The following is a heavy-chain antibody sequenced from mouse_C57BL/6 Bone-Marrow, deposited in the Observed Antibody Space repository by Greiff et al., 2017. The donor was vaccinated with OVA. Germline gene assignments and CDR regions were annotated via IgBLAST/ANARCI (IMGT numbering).Heavy chain of an antibody. J-gene: IGHJ2*01. V-gene: IGHV7-3*01. Sequence: EVKLVESGGGLVQPGGSLSLSCAASGFTFTDYYMSWVRQPPGKALEWLGFIRNKANGYTTEYSASVKGRFTISRDNSQSILYLQMNALRAEDSATYYCARYPRSFYYFDYWGQGTTLTVSS. D-gene: IGHD1-1*01. CDR1: GFTFTDYY. CDR2: IRNKANGYTT. CDR3: ARYPRSFYYFDY.